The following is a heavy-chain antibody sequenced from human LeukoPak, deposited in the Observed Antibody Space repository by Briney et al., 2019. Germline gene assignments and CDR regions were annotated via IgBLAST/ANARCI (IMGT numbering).Heavy chain of an antibody. CDR2: INHSGST. Sequence: SETLSLTCAVYGGSFSGYYWSWIRQPPGKGLEWIGEINHSGSTNYNPSLKSRVTISVDTSKNQFSLKLSSVTAVDTAVCYCARVEDSSSWYDYYYYGMDVWGQGTTVTVSS. CDR1: GGSFSGYY. CDR3: ARVEDSSSWYDYYYYGMDV. V-gene: IGHV4-34*01. D-gene: IGHD6-13*01. J-gene: IGHJ6*02.